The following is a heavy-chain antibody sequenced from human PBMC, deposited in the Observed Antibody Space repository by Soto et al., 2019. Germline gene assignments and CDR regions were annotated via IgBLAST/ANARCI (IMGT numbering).Heavy chain of an antibody. D-gene: IGHD3-16*01. Sequence: SETLSLTCTVSGGSVSSGNYYWTWIRQPPGKGLEWLAYIHDSGITNYNPSLKSRVTLSVDTSKNHFSLKLSSVTAADTAGYYCARDRGSAIDFWGQGTLVTVSS. V-gene: IGHV4-61*03. CDR3: ARDRGSAIDF. CDR2: IHDSGIT. CDR1: GGSVSSGNYY. J-gene: IGHJ4*02.